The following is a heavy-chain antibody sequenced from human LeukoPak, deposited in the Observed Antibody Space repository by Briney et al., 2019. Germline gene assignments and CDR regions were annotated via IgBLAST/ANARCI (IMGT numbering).Heavy chain of an antibody. D-gene: IGHD4-17*01. Sequence: SVTVSFKASGGTLSIYTISWVRQAPGQGHEWMGRIIPILGIANYAQKFQGRVTITADKSTSTAYMELSSLRSEDTAVYYCAREATVTTNYYYGMDVWGQGTTVTVSS. J-gene: IGHJ6*02. CDR3: AREATVTTNYYYGMDV. V-gene: IGHV1-69*10. CDR2: IIPILGIA. CDR1: GGTLSIYT.